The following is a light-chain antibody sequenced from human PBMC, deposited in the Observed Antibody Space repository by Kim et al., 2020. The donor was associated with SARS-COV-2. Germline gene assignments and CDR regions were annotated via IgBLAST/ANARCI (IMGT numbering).Light chain of an antibody. V-gene: IGLV2-14*03. CDR2: DVS. J-gene: IGLJ3*02. CDR3: SSYTSSSTRV. CDR1: SRDVGGYNY. Sequence: GHSITSSCTGTSRDVGGYNYVAWNQQHPGKAPKLVIYDVSNRPSGVSNRFSGSKSGNTAALTISGLQAEDEADYYCSSYTSSSTRVFGGGTQLTVL.